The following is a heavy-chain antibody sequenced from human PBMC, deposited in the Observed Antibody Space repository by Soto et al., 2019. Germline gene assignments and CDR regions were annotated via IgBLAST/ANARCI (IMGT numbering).Heavy chain of an antibody. D-gene: IGHD6-13*01. CDR3: ARGIGAAAAHQYGY. Sequence: PSETLSLTCAVYGGSFSGYYWSWIRQPPGKGLEWIGEINHSGSTNYNPSLKSRVTISVDTSKNQLSLKLSSVTAADTAVYYCARGIGAAAAHQYGYWGQGTLVPVYS. J-gene: IGHJ4*02. CDR2: INHSGST. V-gene: IGHV4-34*01. CDR1: GGSFSGYY.